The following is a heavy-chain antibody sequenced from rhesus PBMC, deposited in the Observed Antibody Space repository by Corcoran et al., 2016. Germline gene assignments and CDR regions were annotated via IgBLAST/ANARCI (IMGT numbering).Heavy chain of an antibody. Sequence: QVQLVQSGADVKQPGDSVKVSCRPSGYSFTSLGINWVRQAHGQRLEWMGGSNTGTGNQKDAQGVKERFTGSMDTSISMAYLQISSLKAEDTAVYYCSRHVNWYFDIWGPGTPITISS. CDR3: SRHVNWYFDI. J-gene: IGHJ2*01. CDR2: SNTGTGNQ. CDR1: GYSFTSLG. V-gene: IGHV7-114*01.